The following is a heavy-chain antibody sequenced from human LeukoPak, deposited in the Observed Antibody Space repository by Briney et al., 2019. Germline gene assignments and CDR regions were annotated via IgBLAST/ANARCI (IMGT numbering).Heavy chain of an antibody. D-gene: IGHD3-9*01. CDR3: AKDTPGFYDILTGEDAFDI. V-gene: IGHV3-43*02. J-gene: IGHJ3*02. Sequence: GGSLRLSCAASGFTFDDYAMHWVRQAPGKGLEWVSLISGDGGSTYYADSVKGRFTISRDNSKNSLYLKMNSLRTEDTALYYCAKDTPGFYDILTGEDAFDIWGQGTMVTVSS. CDR2: ISGDGGST. CDR1: GFTFDDYA.